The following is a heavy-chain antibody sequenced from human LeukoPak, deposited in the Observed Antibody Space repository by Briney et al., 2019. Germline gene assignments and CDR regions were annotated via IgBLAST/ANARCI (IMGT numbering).Heavy chain of an antibody. CDR2: IYYSGST. V-gene: IGHV4-59*01. Sequence: SETLSLTYSVSDGSINSYYWNWIRRPPGKGLEWIGYIYYSGSTNYNPSLKSRVTISVDTSKNQFSLKLSSVTAADTAVYYCARARGDGYNYEYWGQGTLVTVSS. D-gene: IGHD5-24*01. CDR3: ARARGDGYNYEY. J-gene: IGHJ4*02. CDR1: DGSINSYY.